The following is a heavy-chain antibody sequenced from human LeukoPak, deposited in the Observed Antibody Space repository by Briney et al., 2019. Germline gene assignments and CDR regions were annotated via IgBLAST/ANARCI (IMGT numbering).Heavy chain of an antibody. CDR2: VSYDGSNK. V-gene: IGHV3-30*03. CDR1: GFTFSSYG. D-gene: IGHD2-2*01. CDR3: ARVVPAGPFDS. Sequence: GRALRLSCAASGFTFSSYGMHWVGQAPGKGLEWVAVVSYDGSNKYYADSVKGRFTISRDNSNNTLYLQMNSLRAEDTAVYYSARVVPAGPFDSWGQRNPVTVSS. J-gene: IGHJ4*02.